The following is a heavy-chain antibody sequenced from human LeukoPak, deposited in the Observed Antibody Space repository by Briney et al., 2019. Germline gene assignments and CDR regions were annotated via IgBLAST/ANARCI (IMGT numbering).Heavy chain of an antibody. Sequence: ASVKVSCTASGYTFTSYGISWVRQAPGQGLEWMGWISAYNGNTNYAQKLQGRVTMTTDTSTSTAYMELRSLRSDDTAVYYCARDRYCSSTSCYYRWFDPWGQGTLVTVSS. CDR1: GYTFTSYG. J-gene: IGHJ5*02. V-gene: IGHV1-18*01. CDR3: ARDRYCSSTSCYYRWFDP. CDR2: ISAYNGNT. D-gene: IGHD2-2*01.